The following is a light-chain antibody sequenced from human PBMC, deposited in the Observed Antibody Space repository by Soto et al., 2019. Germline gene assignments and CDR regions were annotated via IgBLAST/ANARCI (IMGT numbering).Light chain of an antibody. V-gene: IGLV2-23*01. Sequence: QSALTQPASVSGSPGQSITISCTGTSSNFGSYNLVSWYRHHPDKAPKLIIYEGDKRPSGVSDRFSASKSGNTASLTISGLQAEDEADYYCCSSGSVTVVFGGGTKLTVL. J-gene: IGLJ3*02. CDR2: EGD. CDR1: SSNFGSYNL. CDR3: CSSGSVTVV.